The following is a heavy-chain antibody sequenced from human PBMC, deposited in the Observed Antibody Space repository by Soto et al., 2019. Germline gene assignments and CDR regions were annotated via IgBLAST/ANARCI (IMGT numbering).Heavy chain of an antibody. Sequence: SQTLSLTCAISGDSVSSNSAAWNWIRQSPSRGLEWLGRTYYRSKWYNDYAVSVKSRITINPDTSKNQFSLQLNSVTPEDTAVYYCARVRISSSWDGYYYYGMDVWGQGTTVTVSS. J-gene: IGHJ6*02. CDR3: ARVRISSSWDGYYYYGMDV. D-gene: IGHD6-13*01. V-gene: IGHV6-1*01. CDR1: GDSVSSNSAA. CDR2: TYYRSKWYN.